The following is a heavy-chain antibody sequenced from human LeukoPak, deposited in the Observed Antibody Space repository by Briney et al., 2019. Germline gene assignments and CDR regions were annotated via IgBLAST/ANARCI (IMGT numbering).Heavy chain of an antibody. Sequence: SETLSLTCTVSGGSISSYYWSWIRQPPGKGLEWVGYIYYSGSTNYNPSLKSRVTISVDTSKNQFSLKLSSVTAAGTAVYYCARASYDYVWGSYRFVYRGQGTLVTVSS. V-gene: IGHV4-59*01. CDR2: IYYSGST. J-gene: IGHJ4*02. CDR3: ARASYDYVWGSYRFVY. CDR1: GGSISSYY. D-gene: IGHD3-16*02.